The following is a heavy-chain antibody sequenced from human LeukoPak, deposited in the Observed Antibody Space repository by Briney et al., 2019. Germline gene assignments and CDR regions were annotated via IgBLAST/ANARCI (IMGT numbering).Heavy chain of an antibody. V-gene: IGHV3-15*01. CDR2: IKSKTDGGTT. D-gene: IGHD2-15*01. CDR1: GFTFSNAW. Sequence: GGYLRLSCAASGFTFSNAWMSWVRQAPGKGLEWVVRIKSKTDGGTTDYAAPVKGRFNISRDDSKNTLYLQMNSLKTEDTAVYYCTTAVWVVVAAINFDYWGQGTLVTVSS. J-gene: IGHJ4*02. CDR3: TTAVWVVVAAINFDY.